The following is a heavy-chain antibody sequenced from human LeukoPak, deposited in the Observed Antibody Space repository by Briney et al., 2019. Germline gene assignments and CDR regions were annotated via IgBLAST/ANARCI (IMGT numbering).Heavy chain of an antibody. CDR3: TTEASSGWSFDY. D-gene: IGHD6-19*01. Sequence: PGGSLRLSCAASGFTFSNYNMNWVRQAPGKGLVWVSYISSTSSTMYADSVKGRFTISRDNAKNSLYLQMNSLRAEDTAVYYCTTEASSGWSFDYWGQGTLVTVSS. CDR2: ISSTSSTM. J-gene: IGHJ4*02. CDR1: GFTFSNYN. V-gene: IGHV3-48*04.